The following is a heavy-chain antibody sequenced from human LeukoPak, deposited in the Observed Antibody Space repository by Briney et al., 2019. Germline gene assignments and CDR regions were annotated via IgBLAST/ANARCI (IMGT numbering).Heavy chain of an antibody. CDR1: GFTFSSHA. CDR2: ISGST. D-gene: IGHD5-12*01. CDR3: AKAGYGGYLGGYFDY. J-gene: IGHJ4*02. V-gene: IGHV3-23*01. Sequence: QPGGSLRLSCAASGFTFSSHAVSWVRQAPGKGLEWVSGISGSTYYAESVKGRFTISRDTSKNTLFLQMNSLRAEDTAVYFCAKAGYGGYLGGYFDYWGQGTLVTVSS.